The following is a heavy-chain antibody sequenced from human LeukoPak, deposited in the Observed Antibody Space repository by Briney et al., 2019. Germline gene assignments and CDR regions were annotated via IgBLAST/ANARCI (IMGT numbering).Heavy chain of an antibody. Sequence: GGSLRLSCSASGFTFSSYAMHWVRQAPGKRLEYVSAISSNGGSTYYADSVKGRFTISRDNSKNTLYLQMSSLRAEDTAVYYCVKGNYYDSSGEALYWGQGTLVTVSS. V-gene: IGHV3-64D*06. CDR1: GFTFSSYA. CDR2: ISSNGGST. J-gene: IGHJ4*02. CDR3: VKGNYYDSSGEALY. D-gene: IGHD3-22*01.